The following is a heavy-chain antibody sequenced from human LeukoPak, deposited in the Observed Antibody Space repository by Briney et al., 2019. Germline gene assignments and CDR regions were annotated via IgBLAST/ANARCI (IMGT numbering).Heavy chain of an antibody. J-gene: IGHJ4*02. CDR1: GGSFSDYY. CDR2: INHSGST. D-gene: IGHD2/OR15-2a*01. Sequence: SETLSLTCAVYGGSFSDYYWSWIRQSPGKGLEWIGEINHSGSTNYNPSLKSRVTILVDTSKNQFSLKLSSVTAADTAVYYCARGLTSMPPGGYWGQGTLVTASS. V-gene: IGHV4-34*01. CDR3: ARGLTSMPPGGY.